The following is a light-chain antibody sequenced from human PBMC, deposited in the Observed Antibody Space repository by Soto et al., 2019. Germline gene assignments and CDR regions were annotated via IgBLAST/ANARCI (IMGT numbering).Light chain of an antibody. Sequence: EIVLTQSPATLSLSPGERATLSCGASQRISNNYLAWYQQKPGLAPRLLIYDASNRAAGIPDRFSGSGYGTDFTLTISRLEPEDFAVYYCQQFDNLITFGGGTKVEIK. CDR3: QQFDNLIT. CDR1: QRISNNY. V-gene: IGKV3D-20*01. J-gene: IGKJ4*01. CDR2: DAS.